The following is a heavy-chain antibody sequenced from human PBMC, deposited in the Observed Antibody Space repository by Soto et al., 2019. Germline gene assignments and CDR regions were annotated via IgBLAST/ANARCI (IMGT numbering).Heavy chain of an antibody. Sequence: QVELVQSGAEVKKPGSSVKVSCQASEDTFRNYAISWVRQAPGQGLEWMGGIIPIFGTANYAQKFHGRVTIPADTSANTVYLALSTLRSEDTAVYYCASTKYDSSAYYYSYLGLCGRGTLVTVSS. J-gene: IGHJ2*01. CDR2: IIPIFGTA. V-gene: IGHV1-69*06. CDR3: ASTKYDSSAYYYSYLGL. D-gene: IGHD3-22*01. CDR1: EDTFRNYA.